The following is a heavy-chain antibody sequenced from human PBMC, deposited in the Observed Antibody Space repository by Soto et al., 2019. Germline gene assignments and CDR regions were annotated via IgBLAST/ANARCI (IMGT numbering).Heavy chain of an antibody. D-gene: IGHD3-16*02. Sequence: SGPTLVNPTQTLTLTCTFSGFSLSTSGVGVGWIRQPPGKALDWLALIYWNDDKRYSPSLKSRLTITKDTSKNQVVLTMTNMDPLDTATYYCAHSRDSLFPYYFDYWGQGTLVTVSS. CDR1: GFSLSTSGVG. J-gene: IGHJ4*02. CDR3: AHSRDSLFPYYFDY. CDR2: IYWNDDK. V-gene: IGHV2-5*01.